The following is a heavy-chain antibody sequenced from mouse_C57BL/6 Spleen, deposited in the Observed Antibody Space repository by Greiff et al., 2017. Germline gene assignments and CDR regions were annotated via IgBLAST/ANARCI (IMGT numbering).Heavy chain of an antibody. J-gene: IGHJ4*01. D-gene: IGHD1-1*01. CDR1: GYTFTSYW. Sequence: QVQLQQSGAELVKPGASVKLSCKASGYTFTSYWMHWVKQRPGRGLEWIGRIDPNSGGTKYNEKFKSKATLTVDKPSSTAYMQLSSLTSEDSAVYYCASPITTVQYYYAMDYWGQGTSVTVSS. CDR3: ASPITTVQYYYAMDY. CDR2: IDPNSGGT. V-gene: IGHV1-72*01.